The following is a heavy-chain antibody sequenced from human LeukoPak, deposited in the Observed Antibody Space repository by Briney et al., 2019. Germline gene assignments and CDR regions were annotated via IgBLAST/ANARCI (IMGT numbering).Heavy chain of an antibody. CDR1: GGSIISSSYY. J-gene: IGHJ1*01. V-gene: IGHV4-39*01. CDR3: ARVAGSSESGYLHP. D-gene: IGHD6-13*01. Sequence: PSETLSLTCTVSGGSIISSSYYWGWIRQPPGKGLEWIGSIYYAGNTYYNPSLKSRVTISVDTSKNLFSLTLSSVTAADTAVYYCARVAGSSESGYLHPWGQGTLVTVSS. CDR2: IYYAGNT.